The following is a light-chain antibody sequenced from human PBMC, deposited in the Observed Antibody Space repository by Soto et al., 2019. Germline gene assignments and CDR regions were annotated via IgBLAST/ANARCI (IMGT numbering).Light chain of an antibody. V-gene: IGKV4-1*01. CDR2: WAS. Sequence: DIVMTQSPDSLAVSLGERATINCKSSQSVLYSSNNKNYLAWYQQKPGQSPKLLIYWASTREAGVTDRLSGSRSATDFTLTVSSLQADDVQVYYGQQYYSTPLTFGGGTKVESK. J-gene: IGKJ4*01. CDR1: QSVLYSSNNKNY. CDR3: QQYYSTPLT.